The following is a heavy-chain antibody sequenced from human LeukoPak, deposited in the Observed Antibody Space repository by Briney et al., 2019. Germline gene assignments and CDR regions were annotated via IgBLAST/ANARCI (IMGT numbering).Heavy chain of an antibody. CDR3: TRVSTTDDY. J-gene: IGHJ4*02. Sequence: SGGSLRLSCAASGFALSRYWMHWVRQAPGKGLVWVSRINSDGRSAVYADSVKGRFTISRDNAKNTLYLQMDSLRAEDTAVYYCTRVSTTDDYWGQGTLVTVSS. D-gene: IGHD2/OR15-2a*01. CDR2: INSDGRSA. CDR1: GFALSRYW. V-gene: IGHV3-74*01.